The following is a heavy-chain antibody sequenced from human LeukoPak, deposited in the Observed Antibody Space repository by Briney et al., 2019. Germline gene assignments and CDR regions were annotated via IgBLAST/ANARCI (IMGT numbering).Heavy chain of an antibody. D-gene: IGHD2-15*01. CDR1: GFTFSSYS. V-gene: IGHV3-21*01. Sequence: GGSLGLSCAASGFTFSSYSMNWVRQAPGKGLEWVSSISSSSYIYYADSVKGRFTISRDNAKNSLYLQMNSLRAEDTAVYYCARAAALIRDAFDIWGQGTMVTVSS. CDR2: ISSSSYI. CDR3: ARAAALIRDAFDI. J-gene: IGHJ3*02.